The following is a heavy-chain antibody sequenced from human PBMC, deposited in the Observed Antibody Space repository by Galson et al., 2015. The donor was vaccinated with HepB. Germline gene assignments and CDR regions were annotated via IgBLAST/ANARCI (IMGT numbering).Heavy chain of an antibody. CDR1: GFTVSSNY. CDR2: IYSGGST. J-gene: IGHJ4*02. D-gene: IGHD2-15*01. Sequence: SLRLSCAASGFTVSSNYMSWVRQAPGKGLEWVSVIYSGGSTYYADSVKGRFTTSRDNSKNTLYLQMNSLRAEDTAVYYCARDQLISGYCSGGSCYSDWGQGTLVTVSS. CDR3: ARDQLISGYCSGGSCYSD. V-gene: IGHV3-66*01.